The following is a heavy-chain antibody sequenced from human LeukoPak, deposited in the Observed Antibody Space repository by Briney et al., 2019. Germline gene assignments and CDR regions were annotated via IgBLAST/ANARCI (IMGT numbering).Heavy chain of an antibody. V-gene: IGHV1-69*13. CDR3: ARAEDQGRYFDWLPGFDP. J-gene: IGHJ5*02. D-gene: IGHD3-9*01. Sequence: SVKVSCKASGGTFSSYVINWVRQAPGQGLEWMGGILPIFGTSIYSQQFQGRVTITADESTNTAYTELNRLRSDDTATYYCARAEDQGRYFDWLPGFDPWGQGTLVTVSS. CDR2: ILPIFGTS. CDR1: GGTFSSYV.